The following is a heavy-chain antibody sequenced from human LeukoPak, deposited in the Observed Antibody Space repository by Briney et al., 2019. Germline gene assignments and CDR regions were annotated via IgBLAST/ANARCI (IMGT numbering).Heavy chain of an antibody. V-gene: IGHV3-9*01. D-gene: IGHD3-22*01. CDR1: GFTFDDYA. Sequence: SGGSLRLSCAASGFTFDDYAMHWVRQAPGKGLEWVSGISWNSGSIGYADSVKGRFTISRDNAKNSLYLQMNSLRAEDTAVYYCAKELDYYDRGSSWGQGTLVTVSS. CDR3: AKELDYYDRGSS. CDR2: ISWNSGSI. J-gene: IGHJ4*02.